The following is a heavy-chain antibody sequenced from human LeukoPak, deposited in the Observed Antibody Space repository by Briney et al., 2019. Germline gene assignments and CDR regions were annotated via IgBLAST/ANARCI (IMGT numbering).Heavy chain of an antibody. CDR3: ARADSFGGFFFDS. V-gene: IGHV4-39*01. CDR1: GGSITSSNYY. CDR2: ISYSGST. Sequence: PSETLSHTCSVSGGSITSSNYYWGWIRQPPGKGLEGIGSISYSGSTYYNPSLKSRVTISVDTSKNQFSLKLSSVTAADTAVYYCARADSFGGFFFDSWGQGTLVAVSS. D-gene: IGHD3-10*01. J-gene: IGHJ4*02.